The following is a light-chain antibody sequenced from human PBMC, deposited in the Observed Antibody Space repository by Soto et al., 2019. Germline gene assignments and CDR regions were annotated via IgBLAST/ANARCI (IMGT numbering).Light chain of an antibody. CDR1: QSVSSD. CDR2: GAS. J-gene: IGKJ1*01. V-gene: IGKV3-15*01. CDR3: QQYNSYSPWT. Sequence: DIVVTQSPATLSVSPGERATLSCKSSQSVSSDLAWYQQKPGQAPRLLIYGASTRATGIPARFSGSGSGTEFTLTISSLQPEDFATYYCQQYNSYSPWTLGQGTKVDIK.